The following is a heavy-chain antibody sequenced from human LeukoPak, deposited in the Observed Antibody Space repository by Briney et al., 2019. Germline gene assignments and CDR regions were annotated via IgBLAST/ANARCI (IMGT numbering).Heavy chain of an antibody. D-gene: IGHD3-10*01. Sequence: SETLSLTCAVYGGSFSGYYWSWIRQPPGKGLEWIGEINHSGSTNYNPSLKSRVTISVDTSKNQFSLKLSSVTAADTAVYYCARDSGLDYYYYMDVWGKGTTVTISS. J-gene: IGHJ6*03. V-gene: IGHV4-34*01. CDR2: INHSGST. CDR1: GGSFSGYY. CDR3: ARDSGLDYYYYMDV.